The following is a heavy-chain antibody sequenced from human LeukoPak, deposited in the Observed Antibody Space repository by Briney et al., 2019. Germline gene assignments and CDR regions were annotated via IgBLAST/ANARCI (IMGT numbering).Heavy chain of an antibody. CDR1: GFTFSTST. Sequence: KAGGSLRLSCAASGFTFSTSTMNWVRQAPGKGLEWVSTISYGSDYIFYADSVKGRFTISRDNAKNSLSLQMNSLRAEGTAVYYCARSSGSYKSGLNSWGQGTLVTVSS. V-gene: IGHV3-21*01. J-gene: IGHJ4*02. CDR3: ARSSGSYKSGLNS. D-gene: IGHD1-26*01. CDR2: ISYGSDYI.